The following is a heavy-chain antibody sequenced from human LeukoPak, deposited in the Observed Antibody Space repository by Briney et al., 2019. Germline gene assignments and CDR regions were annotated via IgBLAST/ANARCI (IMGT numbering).Heavy chain of an antibody. V-gene: IGHV3-15*04. CDR3: VWSSTWNKRFYLDQ. CDR1: GFTFNVAW. CDR2: SAATPDGPIT. J-gene: IGHJ4*02. D-gene: IGHD6-6*01. Sequence: PGGSLRLSCAASGFTFNVAWMSWVRHTPGKVLQWVARSAATPDGPITEYATPVRGRFTISRDDSRNMVYLQMRSLRTDDTAIYYCVWSSTWNKRFYLDQWGQGTLVTVSS.